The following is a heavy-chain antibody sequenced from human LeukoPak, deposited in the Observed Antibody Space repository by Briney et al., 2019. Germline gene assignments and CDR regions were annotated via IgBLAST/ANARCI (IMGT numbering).Heavy chain of an antibody. Sequence: SETLSLTCTVSGGSISSGDYYWSWIRQPPGKGLEWIGYIYYSGSTYYNPSLKSRVTISVDTSKNQFSLKLSSVTAADTAVYYCARLRNTKVVPAAIYYYYMDVWGKGTTVTVSS. V-gene: IGHV4-30-4*08. CDR3: ARLRNTKVVPAAIYYYYMDV. D-gene: IGHD2-2*01. J-gene: IGHJ6*03. CDR2: IYYSGST. CDR1: GGSISSGDYY.